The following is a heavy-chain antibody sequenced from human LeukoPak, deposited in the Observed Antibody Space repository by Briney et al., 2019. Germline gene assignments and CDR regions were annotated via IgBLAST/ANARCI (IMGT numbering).Heavy chain of an antibody. D-gene: IGHD4-4*01. Sequence: PGGSLRLSCAASGFTVSSNYMSWVRQAPGKGLEWVSVIYSGGSTYYPDSVTGRFTISRDNSKNTLYLQMNSLRAEDTAVYYCARDPYSNYPPYWGQGTLVTVSS. CDR3: ARDPYSNYPPY. CDR2: IYSGGST. V-gene: IGHV3-66*01. J-gene: IGHJ4*02. CDR1: GFTVSSNY.